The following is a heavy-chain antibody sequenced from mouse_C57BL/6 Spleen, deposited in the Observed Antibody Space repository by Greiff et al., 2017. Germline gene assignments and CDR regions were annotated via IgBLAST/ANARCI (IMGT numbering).Heavy chain of an antibody. Sequence: VQLQQSGPVLVKPGASVKMSCKASGYTFTDYYMNWMKQSHGKSLEWIGVINPYNGGTSYNQKFKGKATLTVDKSSSTAYMELNSLTSEDSAVYYCARWGYYGSSPFAYWGQGTLVTVSA. CDR1: GYTFTDYY. CDR3: ARWGYYGSSPFAY. V-gene: IGHV1-19*01. J-gene: IGHJ3*01. D-gene: IGHD1-1*01. CDR2: INPYNGGT.